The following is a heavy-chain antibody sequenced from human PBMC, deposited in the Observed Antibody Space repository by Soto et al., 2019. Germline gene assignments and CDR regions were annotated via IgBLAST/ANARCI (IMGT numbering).Heavy chain of an antibody. CDR1: GYTFTSYY. V-gene: IGHV1-46*03. D-gene: IGHD2-2*01. CDR2: INPSGGST. CDR3: ARDIVVVPAADCSGGSCAIFDY. Sequence: ASVKVSCKASGYTFTSYYMHWVRQAPGQGLEWMGIINPSGGSTSYAQKFQGRVTMTRDTSTSTVYMELSSLRSEDTAVYYCARDIVVVPAADCSGGSCAIFDYWAQGTLVTVSS. J-gene: IGHJ4*02.